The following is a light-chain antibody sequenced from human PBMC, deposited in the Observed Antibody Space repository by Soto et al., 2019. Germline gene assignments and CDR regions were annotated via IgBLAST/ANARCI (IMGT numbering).Light chain of an antibody. CDR3: QQRNIWPPVT. Sequence: EIVLTQSPATLSLSPGERATLSCRASPSVTNYLAWYQQKPGQAPRRVIYGAFNRATGIPARFSGSGSGTDFTLTISSLEPEDFAVYYCQQRNIWPPVTFGQGTRLEL. CDR2: GAF. V-gene: IGKV3-11*01. CDR1: PSVTNY. J-gene: IGKJ5*01.